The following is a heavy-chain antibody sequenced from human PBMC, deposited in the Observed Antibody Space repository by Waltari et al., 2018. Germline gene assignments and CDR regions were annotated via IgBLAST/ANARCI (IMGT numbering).Heavy chain of an antibody. CDR2: VSHSGST. V-gene: IGHV4-38-2*01. J-gene: IGHJ3*02. D-gene: IGHD6-19*01. CDR1: GSPLRKGSY. CDR3: ASDLGGTAVATDAFDI. Sequence: QVQLQQSGPGQVKPSETLSLPVAFLGSPLRKGSYWGWIRQPLLGKGLEWIGSVSHSGSTYYNPSLKSRVTISIHMSKHQFSLELRSVTAADTAVYFCASDLGGTAVATDAFDIWGQGTMVIVSS.